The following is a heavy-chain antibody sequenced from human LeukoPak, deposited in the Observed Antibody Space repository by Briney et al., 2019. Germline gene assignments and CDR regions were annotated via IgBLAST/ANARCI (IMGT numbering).Heavy chain of an antibody. V-gene: IGHV1-46*01. J-gene: IGHJ4*02. CDR2: IYPRDGST. Sequence: ASVKVSCKASGYTFTSNYIHWARQAPGQGLEWMGMIYPRDGSTSYAQKFQGRVTVTRDTSTSTVHMELSGLRSEDTAVYYCAXDREXFDYWGQGTLVTVSS. CDR3: AXDREXFDY. CDR1: GYTFTSNY.